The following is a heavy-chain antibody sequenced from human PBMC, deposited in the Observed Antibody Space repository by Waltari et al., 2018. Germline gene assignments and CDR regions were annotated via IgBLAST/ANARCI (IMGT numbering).Heavy chain of an antibody. CDR2: ISYDGSNK. CDR3: ARDSKPYSSTAFGVQH. J-gene: IGHJ1*01. D-gene: IGHD6-13*01. V-gene: IGHV3-30-3*01. Sequence: QVQLVESGGGVVQPGRSLRLSCAASGFTFSSYAMHWVRQAPGKGLEWVAVISYDGSNKYYADSVKGRFTISRDKSKNTLYLQMNSLRAEDTAVYYCARDSKPYSSTAFGVQHWGQGTLVTVSS. CDR1: GFTFSSYA.